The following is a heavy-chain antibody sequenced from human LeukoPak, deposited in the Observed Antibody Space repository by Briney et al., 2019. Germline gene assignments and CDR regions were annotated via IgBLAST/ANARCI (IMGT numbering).Heavy chain of an antibody. D-gene: IGHD6-19*01. CDR1: GVSISAGNYY. CDR3: ARIVGSEGYSSGWYDY. J-gene: IGHJ4*02. V-gene: IGHV4-61*02. Sequence: PSQTLSLTCTVSGVSISAGNYYWSWIRPPAGKGLEWVGRAYDTGRTWHSPSLKNRATISIDTSRNQFSLTLNSVTAADTAVYFCARIVGSEGYSSGWYDYWGPGILVTVSS. CDR2: AYDTGRT.